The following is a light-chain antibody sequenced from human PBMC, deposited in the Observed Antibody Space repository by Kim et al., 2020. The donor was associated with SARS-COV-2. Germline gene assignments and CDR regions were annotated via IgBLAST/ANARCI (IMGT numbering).Light chain of an antibody. J-gene: IGKJ5*01. Sequence: EIELTQSPGTLSLSPGERATLSCGASQSIAFHLAWYQQKPGQAPRLLIFDASNRATGIPARFSGRGSGTDFTLTISSLEPEDFGVYYCQQRSNWPITFGQGTRLEIK. CDR3: QQRSNWPIT. CDR2: DAS. CDR1: QSIAFH. V-gene: IGKV3-11*01.